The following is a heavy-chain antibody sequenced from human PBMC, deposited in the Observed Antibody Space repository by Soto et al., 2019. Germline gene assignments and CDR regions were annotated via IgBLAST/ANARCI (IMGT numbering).Heavy chain of an antibody. D-gene: IGHD3-22*01. J-gene: IGHJ4*02. CDR2: IIPIFGTA. V-gene: IGHV1-69*06. CDR3: ARAPDTYDSSGYFDY. CDR1: GGTFSSYA. Sequence: SVKVSCKASGGTFSSYAISWVRQAPGQGLEWMGGIIPIFGTANYAQKFQGRVTITADKSTSTAYMELSSLRSEDTAVYYCARAPDTYDSSGYFDYWGQGTLVTVSS.